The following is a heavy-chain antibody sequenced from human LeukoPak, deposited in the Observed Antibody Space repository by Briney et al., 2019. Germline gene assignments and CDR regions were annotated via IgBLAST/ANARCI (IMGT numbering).Heavy chain of an antibody. J-gene: IGHJ6*02. CDR3: GRSGPTGMRLYARKDDYYYGMDV. D-gene: IGHD2-2*02. CDR2: ISSSSSYI. V-gene: IGHV3-21*01. Sequence: GGSLRLSCAASGFTFSSYSMNWVRQAPGKGLEWVSSISSSSSYIYYADSVKGRFTISRDNAKNSLYLQMNSLRAEDTAVYYCGRSGPTGMRLYARKDDYYYGMDVWGQGATVTVSS. CDR1: GFTFSSYS.